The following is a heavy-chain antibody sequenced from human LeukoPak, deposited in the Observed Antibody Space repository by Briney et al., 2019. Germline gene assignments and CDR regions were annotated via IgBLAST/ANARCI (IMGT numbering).Heavy chain of an antibody. V-gene: IGHV3-9*01. CDR3: AKGPTFGDGHRGWFDP. CDR1: GFTFDDYA. CDR2: ISWNSGSI. D-gene: IGHD3-10*02. J-gene: IGHJ5*02. Sequence: PGRSLRLSCAASGFTFDDYAMHWVRQAPGKGLEWVSGISWNSGSIGYADSVKGRFTISRDNARNSLYLQMNSLRAEDTALYYCAKGPTFGDGHRGWFDPWGQGTLDTVSS.